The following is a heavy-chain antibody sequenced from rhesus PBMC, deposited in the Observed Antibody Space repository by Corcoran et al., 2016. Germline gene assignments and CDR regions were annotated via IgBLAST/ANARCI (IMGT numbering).Heavy chain of an antibody. J-gene: IGHJ4*01. CDR2: INGNSGST. CDR1: GASIISYL. CDR3: ARKTSIAAAGSYFDY. Sequence: QVQLQESGPGLVKPSETLSLTSAVSGASIISYLWSWLRHPPGKGLEWIGVINGNSGSTYYNPSLKSRVTISKDASKNQFSLKLSSVTAADTAVYYCARKTSIAAAGSYFDYWGQGVLVTVSS. D-gene: IGHD6-31*01. V-gene: IGHV4-80*01.